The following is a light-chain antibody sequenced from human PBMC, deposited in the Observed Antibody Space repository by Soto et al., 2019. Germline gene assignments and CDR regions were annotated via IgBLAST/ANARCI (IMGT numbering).Light chain of an antibody. CDR3: QQCNIWPPA. CDR2: GAS. Sequence: EIVFTQSPDTLSLSPGETATLSCRASQSVSSNYLAWYQQKPGQAPRLLIYGASSRAAGIPDRFSGSGSGTEFTLTISSLQSEDFALYYCQQCNIWPPAFGQGTKVDI. CDR1: QSVSSN. V-gene: IGKV3-15*01. J-gene: IGKJ1*01.